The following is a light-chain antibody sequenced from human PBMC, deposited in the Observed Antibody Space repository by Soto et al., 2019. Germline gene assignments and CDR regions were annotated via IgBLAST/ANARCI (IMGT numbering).Light chain of an antibody. CDR2: GAS. J-gene: IGKJ4*01. CDR1: QSVSSSY. V-gene: IGKV3-15*01. Sequence: EIVLTQSPATLSLSPGERATLSCRASQSVSSSYLAWYQRKPGQAPRLLIYGASIRATGIPARFSGSGSGTEFTLTISSLQSEDFAVYYCQQYNNWPLTFGGGTKVDIK. CDR3: QQYNNWPLT.